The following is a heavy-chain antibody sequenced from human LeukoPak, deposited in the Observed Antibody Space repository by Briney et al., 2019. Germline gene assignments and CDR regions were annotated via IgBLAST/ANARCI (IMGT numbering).Heavy chain of an antibody. J-gene: IGHJ4*02. CDR2: IYYSGST. CDR1: GGSISSSSYY. Sequence: PSETLSLTCTVSGGSISSSSYYWGWIRQPPGKGLEWIGSIYYSGSTYYNPSLKSRVTISVDTSKNQFSLKLSSVTAADTAVYYCARAGEMATNSLFDYWGQGTLVTVSS. D-gene: IGHD5-24*01. CDR3: ARAGEMATNSLFDY. V-gene: IGHV4-39*07.